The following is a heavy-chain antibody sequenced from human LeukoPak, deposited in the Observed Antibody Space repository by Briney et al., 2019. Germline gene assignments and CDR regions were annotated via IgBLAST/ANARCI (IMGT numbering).Heavy chain of an antibody. CDR2: ISSSSSYI. V-gene: IGHV3-21*01. J-gene: IGHJ6*04. D-gene: IGHD6-25*01. Sequence: PGGSLRLSCAASGFTFSSYSMNWVRQAPGKGLEWVSSISSSSSYIYYADSVKGRFTISRDNAKNSLYLQMNSLRAEDTAVYYCARDLVIAAAAPMDVWGKGTTVTVSS. CDR1: GFTFSSYS. CDR3: ARDLVIAAAAPMDV.